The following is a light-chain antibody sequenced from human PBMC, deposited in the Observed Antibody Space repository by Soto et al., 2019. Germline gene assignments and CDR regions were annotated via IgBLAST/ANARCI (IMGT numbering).Light chain of an antibody. CDR2: DAS. CDR1: QDIGTY. Sequence: AIRMTQSPSSFSASTGDRVSITCRATQDIGTYLAWYQQIPGKAPKLLIYDASTLQTGVPSRFSGSGSGTDFTLTISSLQPEDSATYYCQQSYGTPSFGQGTRLEIK. V-gene: IGKV1-8*01. J-gene: IGKJ5*01. CDR3: QQSYGTPS.